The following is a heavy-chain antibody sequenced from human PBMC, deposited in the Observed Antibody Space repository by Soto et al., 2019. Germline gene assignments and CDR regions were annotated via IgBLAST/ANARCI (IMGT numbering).Heavy chain of an antibody. D-gene: IGHD1-7*01. V-gene: IGHV3-21*01. CDR3: ARDGSPAIRDGTSDY. J-gene: IGHJ4*02. CDR1: GFSFSTYN. CDR2: LSSGGNYR. Sequence: EVHLVESGGGLVKPGGSLRLSCVASGFSFSTYNMNWVRQAPGKGPEWVSSLSSGGNYRYYANSVKGRFTMSRDNAKKTRSRQMNRLKAEDTAVYYCARDGSPAIRDGTSDYWGQGTLVTVSS.